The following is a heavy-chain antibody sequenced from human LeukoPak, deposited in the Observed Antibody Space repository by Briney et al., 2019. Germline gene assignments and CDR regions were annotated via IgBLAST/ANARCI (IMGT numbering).Heavy chain of an antibody. CDR2: ISGSGGST. Sequence: GGSLRLSCVASGFTFSSYGMSWVRQAPGKGLEWVSAISGSGGSTYYADSVKGRFTISRDNSKNTLYLQMNSLRAEDTAVYYCAKRIRVNWFDPWGQGTLVTVSS. CDR1: GFTFSSYG. V-gene: IGHV3-23*01. J-gene: IGHJ5*02. CDR3: AKRIRVNWFDP.